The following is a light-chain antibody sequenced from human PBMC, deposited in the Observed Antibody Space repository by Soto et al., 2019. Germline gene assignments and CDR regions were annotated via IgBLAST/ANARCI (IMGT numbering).Light chain of an antibody. V-gene: IGLV1-40*01. CDR2: GNT. CDR1: SSNIGANYD. J-gene: IGLJ2*01. CDR3: QSYDTSRSASV. Sequence: QSVLTQPPSVSGAPGQRVTIPCTGSSSNIGANYDVHWYQQLPGTAPKLLIYGNTNRPSGVPDRFSASKSGTSASLAITGLQAEDEADYYCQSYDTSRSASVFGGGTKLTVL.